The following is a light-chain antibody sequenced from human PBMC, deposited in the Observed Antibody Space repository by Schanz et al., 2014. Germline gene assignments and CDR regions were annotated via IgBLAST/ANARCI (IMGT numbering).Light chain of an antibody. CDR2: GES. CDR1: RSISGN. Sequence: EIVVTQSPATLALSPGERASLSCRASRSISGNLAWYQQKPGQAPRLLIFGESTRATGVPDRFSGSGSGTDFNLTISRLEPEDFAVYYCQQYDSSLTWTFGQGTKLEI. CDR3: QQYDSSLTWT. V-gene: IGKV3-20*01. J-gene: IGKJ1*01.